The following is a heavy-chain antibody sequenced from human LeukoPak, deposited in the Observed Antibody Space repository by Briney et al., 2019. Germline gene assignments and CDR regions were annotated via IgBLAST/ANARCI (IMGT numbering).Heavy chain of an antibody. J-gene: IGHJ4*02. V-gene: IGHV4-34*01. CDR3: ARGVFDYDFWSGYLGKYYFDY. CDR2: INHSGGT. D-gene: IGHD3-3*01. CDR1: GGSFSGYY. Sequence: PSETLSLTCAVYGGSFSGYYWSWIRQPPGKGLEWIGEINHSGGTNYNPSLKSRVTISVDTSKNQFSLKLSSVTAADTAVYYCARGVFDYDFWSGYLGKYYFDYWGQGTLVTVSS.